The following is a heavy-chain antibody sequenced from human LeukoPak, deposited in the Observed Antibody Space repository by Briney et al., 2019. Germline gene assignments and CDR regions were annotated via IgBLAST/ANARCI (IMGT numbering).Heavy chain of an antibody. Sequence: SGGSLRLSCAASGFTFSSYVMSWVRQAPGKGLEWVAFIRYDGSNKYYADSVKGRFTISRDNSKNTLYVQMNSLSAEDTAVYYCAKDPSPMYSTKYYFDYWGQGTLVTVSS. J-gene: IGHJ4*02. CDR2: IRYDGSNK. D-gene: IGHD2-2*01. CDR3: AKDPSPMYSTKYYFDY. CDR1: GFTFSSYV. V-gene: IGHV3-30*02.